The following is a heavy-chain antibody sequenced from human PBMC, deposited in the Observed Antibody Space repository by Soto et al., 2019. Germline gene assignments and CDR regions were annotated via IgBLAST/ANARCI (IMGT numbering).Heavy chain of an antibody. Sequence: SGPTLVNPTQTLTLTCTFSGFSRITSGVGVGWIRQPPGKTLEWLALIYWDNDKRYSPSLRSRLTITKDTSENQVVLTMTNIDPVDTAKYYCVQSRGGGDCLRSYPSHSYYGVDVWGQGT. D-gene: IGHD2-21*02. CDR3: VQSRGGGDCLRSYPSHSYYGVDV. J-gene: IGHJ6*02. V-gene: IGHV2-5*02. CDR2: IYWDNDK. CDR1: GFSRITSGVG.